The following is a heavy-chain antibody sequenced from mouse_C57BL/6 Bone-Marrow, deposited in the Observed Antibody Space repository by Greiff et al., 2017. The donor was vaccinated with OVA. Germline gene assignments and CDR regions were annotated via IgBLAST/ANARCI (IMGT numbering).Heavy chain of an antibody. CDR3: ARPPDYYGSPWFAY. CDR1: GYTFTSYW. D-gene: IGHD1-1*01. CDR2: IDPSDSYT. V-gene: IGHV1-50*01. J-gene: IGHJ3*01. Sequence: VQLQQPGAELVKPGASVKLSCKASGYTFTSYWMQWVKQRPGQGLEWIGEIDPSDSYTNYNQKFKGKATLTVDTSSSTAYMQLSSLTSEDSAVYYCARPPDYYGSPWFAYWGQGTLVTVSA.